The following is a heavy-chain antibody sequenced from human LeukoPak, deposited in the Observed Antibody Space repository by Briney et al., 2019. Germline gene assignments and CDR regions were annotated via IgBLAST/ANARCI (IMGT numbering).Heavy chain of an antibody. D-gene: IGHD3-22*01. CDR3: AREPITMIGFDP. CDR1: GGSISSSSYY. J-gene: IGHJ5*02. CDR2: IYYSGST. V-gene: IGHV4-39*01. Sequence: PSETLSLTCTVSGGSISSSSYYWGWIRQPPGKGLEWIGSIYYSGSTYYNPSLKSRVTISVDTSKNQFSLKLSSVTAADTAVYYCAREPITMIGFDPWGQGILVTVSS.